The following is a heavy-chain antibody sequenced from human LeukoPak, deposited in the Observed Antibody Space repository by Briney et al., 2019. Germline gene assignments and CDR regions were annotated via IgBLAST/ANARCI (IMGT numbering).Heavy chain of an antibody. J-gene: IGHJ4*02. CDR2: ISYDGTNK. CDR1: GFTFGSYA. V-gene: IGHV3-30-3*01. D-gene: IGHD2-21*02. CDR3: ARESPACGEDCYFDY. Sequence: GGSLRLSCAASGFTFGSYAMHWVRQAPGRGLVWVAGISYDGTNKYYADSVKGRFTISRDNSKNTLYLQMNSLRTDDTAVYYCARESPACGEDCYFDYWGQGTLVTVSS.